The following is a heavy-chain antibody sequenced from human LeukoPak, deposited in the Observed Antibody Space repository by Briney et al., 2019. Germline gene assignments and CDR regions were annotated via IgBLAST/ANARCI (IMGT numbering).Heavy chain of an antibody. Sequence: GASVKVSCKASADTFTSIRIHWVRQAPGQGLEWMGWISGYNGNTNYAQNLQGRVTMTTDTSTSTAYMELRSLKSDDTAFYYCARGGGYQDYWGQGTLVTVSS. J-gene: IGHJ4*02. D-gene: IGHD3-22*01. V-gene: IGHV1-18*01. CDR2: ISGYNGNT. CDR1: ADTFTSIR. CDR3: ARGGGYQDY.